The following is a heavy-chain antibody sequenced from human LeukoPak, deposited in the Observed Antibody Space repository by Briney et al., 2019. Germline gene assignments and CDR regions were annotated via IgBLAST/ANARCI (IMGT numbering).Heavy chain of an antibody. J-gene: IGHJ5*01. CDR1: GFTFSNYA. D-gene: IGHD1-1*01. Sequence: GGSLRLSCAASGFTFSNYALTWVRQTPGKGLEWVSTISGRGSDRFYADAVKGRFTISRDNSKNTMYLQMNSLRIEDTAFYYCAKGVDKTGRLRWFDSWGQGTLVTVSS. V-gene: IGHV3-23*01. CDR3: AKGVDKTGRLRWFDS. CDR2: ISGRGSDR.